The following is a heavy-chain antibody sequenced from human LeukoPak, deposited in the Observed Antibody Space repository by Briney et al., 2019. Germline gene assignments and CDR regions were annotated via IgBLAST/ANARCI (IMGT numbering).Heavy chain of an antibody. CDR3: ARRLYYDILTGYYSAFDI. D-gene: IGHD3-9*01. Sequence: PSETLSLTCAVYGGSFSGYYWSWIRQPPGKGLEWIGEINHSGSTNYNPSLKSRVTISVDTSKNQFSLKLSSVTAADTAVYYCARRLYYDILTGYYSAFDIWGQGTMVTVSS. J-gene: IGHJ3*02. V-gene: IGHV4-34*01. CDR1: GGSFSGYY. CDR2: INHSGST.